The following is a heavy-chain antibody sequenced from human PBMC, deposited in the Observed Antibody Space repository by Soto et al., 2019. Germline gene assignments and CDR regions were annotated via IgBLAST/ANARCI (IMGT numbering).Heavy chain of an antibody. Sequence: SGTLSLTCTVAGGSISSYYWSWIRQPPGKGLEWIGYIYYSGSTNYNPSLKSRVTISVDTSKNQFSLKLSSVTAADTAVYYCARHRMVRGVRNSYYFAYWGQGTLVTVSS. CDR1: GGSISSYY. CDR3: ARHRMVRGVRNSYYFAY. D-gene: IGHD3-10*01. J-gene: IGHJ4*02. CDR2: IYYSGST. V-gene: IGHV4-59*08.